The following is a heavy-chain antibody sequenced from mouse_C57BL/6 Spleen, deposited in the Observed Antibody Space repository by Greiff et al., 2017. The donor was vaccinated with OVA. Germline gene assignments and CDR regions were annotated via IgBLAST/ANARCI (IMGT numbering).Heavy chain of an antibody. Sequence: VQLQESGAELVKPGASVKMSCKASGYTFTTYPIEWMKQNHGKSLEWIGNFHPYNDDTKYNEKFKGKATLTVEKSSSTVYLELSRLTSDDSAVYYCAILTTVVVRDYYAMDYWGQGTSVTVSS. J-gene: IGHJ4*01. CDR2: FHPYNDDT. CDR3: AILTTVVVRDYYAMDY. D-gene: IGHD1-1*01. V-gene: IGHV1-47*01. CDR1: GYTFTTYP.